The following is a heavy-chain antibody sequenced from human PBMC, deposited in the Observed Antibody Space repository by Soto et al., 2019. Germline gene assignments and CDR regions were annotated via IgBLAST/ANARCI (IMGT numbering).Heavy chain of an antibody. CDR3: TTDHVAPYYDFWSGYNVVDCMDV. Sequence: EVQLVESGGGLVKPGGSLRLSCAASGFTFSNAWMSWVRQAPGKGLEWVGRIKSKTDGGTTDYAAPVKGRFTISRDDSKKTLYLQMNSLKTEDTAVYYCTTDHVAPYYDFWSGYNVVDCMDVWGQGTTVTVSS. V-gene: IGHV3-15*01. D-gene: IGHD3-3*01. CDR2: IKSKTDGGTT. J-gene: IGHJ6*02. CDR1: GFTFSNAW.